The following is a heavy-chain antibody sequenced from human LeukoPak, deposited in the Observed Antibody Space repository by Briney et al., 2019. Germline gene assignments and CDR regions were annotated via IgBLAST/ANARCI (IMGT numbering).Heavy chain of an antibody. CDR3: ARGPLWFGQFYFDY. CDR2: IIPIFGTA. J-gene: IGHJ4*02. V-gene: IGHV1-69*13. CDR1: GGTFISYA. D-gene: IGHD3-10*01. Sequence: SVNVSCKASGGTFISYAISWVRQAPGQGLEWMGGIIPIFGTANYAQKFQGRVTITADESTSTAYMELSSLRSEDTAVYYCARGPLWFGQFYFDYWGQGTLVTVSS.